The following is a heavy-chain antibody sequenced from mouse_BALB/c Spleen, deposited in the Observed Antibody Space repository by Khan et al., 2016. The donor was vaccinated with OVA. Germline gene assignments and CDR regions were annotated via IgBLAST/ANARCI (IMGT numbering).Heavy chain of an antibody. Sequence: VQLVESGPGLVAPSQRLSITCTVSGFSLTGYGVNWVRQPPGKGLEWLGMIWGDGSTDYNSVLKSRLSISKDNSKSQIFLKMNSLQTDDTARYXCARAYYGNYREAMDYWGQGTSVTVSS. V-gene: IGHV2-6-7*01. CDR2: IWGDGST. CDR1: GFSLTGYG. D-gene: IGHD2-10*01. CDR3: ARAYYGNYREAMDY. J-gene: IGHJ4*01.